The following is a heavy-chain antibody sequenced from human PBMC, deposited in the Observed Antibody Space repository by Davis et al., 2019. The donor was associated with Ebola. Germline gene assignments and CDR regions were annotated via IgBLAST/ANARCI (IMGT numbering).Heavy chain of an antibody. J-gene: IGHJ6*02. CDR2: INPNSGGT. Sequence: ASVKVSCKASGYTFTSYDINWVRQAPGQGLEWMGWINPNSGGTNYAQKFQGWVTMTRDTSISTAYMELSRLRSDDTAVYYCARGGGTTSYYYGMDVWGQGTTVTVSS. CDR1: GYTFTSYD. CDR3: ARGGGTTSYYYGMDV. V-gene: IGHV1-2*04. D-gene: IGHD1-7*01.